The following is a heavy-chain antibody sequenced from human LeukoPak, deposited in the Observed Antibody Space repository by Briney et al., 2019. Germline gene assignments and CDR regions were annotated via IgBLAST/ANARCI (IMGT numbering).Heavy chain of an antibody. CDR2: MNPSDNGV. J-gene: IGHJ4*02. CDR3: TTNAAALDY. Sequence: ASVKVSCKASGYTFGNYAIHWVRQAPGQGLEWMGWMNPSDNGVNYAQKFQGRVAMTRDTSISTAYVEVTRLTSDDTAVYYCTTNAAALDYWGQGTLVTVSS. D-gene: IGHD6-13*01. CDR1: GYTFGNYA. V-gene: IGHV1-2*02.